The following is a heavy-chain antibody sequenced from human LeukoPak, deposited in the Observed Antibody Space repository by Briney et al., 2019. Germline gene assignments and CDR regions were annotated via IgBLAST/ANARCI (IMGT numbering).Heavy chain of an antibody. J-gene: IGHJ4*02. CDR3: ARYDRSGYSLEL. CDR1: GGSFSGYY. CDR2: INHSGST. Sequence: SETLSLTCAVYGGSFSGYYWSWIRQPPGKGLEWIGEINHSGSTNYNPSLKSRVTTSIETSKNQFSLKLSSVTAADTAVYYCARYDRSGYSLELWGQGTLVTVSS. V-gene: IGHV4-34*01. D-gene: IGHD3-22*01.